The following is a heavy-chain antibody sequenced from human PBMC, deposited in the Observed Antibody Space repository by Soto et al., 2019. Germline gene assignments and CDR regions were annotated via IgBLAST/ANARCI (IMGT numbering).Heavy chain of an antibody. D-gene: IGHD2-2*01. CDR2: IIPISGTA. CDR1: GGTFSSYA. CDR3: ARSQGSSTSLEIYYYYSYGMDV. V-gene: IGHV1-69*01. J-gene: IGHJ6*01. Sequence: QVQLVQSGAEVKKPGSSVKVSCKASGGTFSSYAISWVRQAPGQGLEWMGGIIPISGTANYAQKFQGRVTSTADESTNTAYMELSRLRSEDTAVYYCARSQGSSTSLEIYYYYSYGMDVW.